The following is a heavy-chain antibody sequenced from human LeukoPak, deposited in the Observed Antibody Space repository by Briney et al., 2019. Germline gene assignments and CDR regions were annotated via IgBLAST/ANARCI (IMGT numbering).Heavy chain of an antibody. CDR1: GGSFSGYY. V-gene: IGHV4-34*01. Sequence: SETLSLTCAVYGGSFSGYYWSWIRQPPGKGLEWIGEINHSGSTNYNPSLKSRVTISVDTSKNQFSLKLSSVTAADTAVYYCAKFQQLVIIWRIDYWGQGTLVTVPS. CDR2: INHSGST. J-gene: IGHJ4*02. D-gene: IGHD6-13*01. CDR3: AKFQQLVIIWRIDY.